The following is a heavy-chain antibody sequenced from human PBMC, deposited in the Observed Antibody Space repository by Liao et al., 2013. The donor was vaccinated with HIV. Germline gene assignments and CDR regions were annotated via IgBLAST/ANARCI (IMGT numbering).Heavy chain of an antibody. CDR2: IYTSGST. J-gene: IGHJ6*03. V-gene: IGHV4-4*07. Sequence: QVQLQESGPGLVKPSETLSLTCTVSGGSISSYYWSWIRQPAGKGLEWLGRIYTSGSTNYNPSLKSRVTISLAMSSNEFSLDLSSVTAADTGVYFCARLGQPSDTYYRGGYYYIDVWGNGTTVTVSS. CDR3: ARLGQPSDTYYRGGYYYIDV. CDR1: GGSISSYY. D-gene: IGHD3-10*01.